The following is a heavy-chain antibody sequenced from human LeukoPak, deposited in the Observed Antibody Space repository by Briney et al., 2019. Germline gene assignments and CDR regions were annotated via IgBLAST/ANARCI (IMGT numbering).Heavy chain of an antibody. V-gene: IGHV3-7*01. D-gene: IGHD6-19*01. CDR3: ARGSPGQWPPDYFDY. CDR2: IKQDGSEK. J-gene: IGHJ4*02. Sequence: GGSLRLSCAASGFTFSSYWMSWVRQAPGKGLEWVANIKQDGSEKYYVDSVKGRFTISRDNAKNSLYLQTNSLRAEDTAVYYCARGSPGQWPPDYFDYWGQGTLVTVSS. CDR1: GFTFSSYW.